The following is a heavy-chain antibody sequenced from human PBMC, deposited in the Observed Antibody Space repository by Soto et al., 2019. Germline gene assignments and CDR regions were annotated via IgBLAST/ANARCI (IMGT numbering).Heavy chain of an antibody. CDR1: GFTFSSYW. D-gene: IGHD1-26*01. CDR3: ARVRELGRFDY. CDR2: INSDGSST. J-gene: IGHJ4*02. V-gene: IGHV3-74*01. Sequence: PGGSLRLSCAASGFTFSSYWMHWVRQAPGKGLVWVSRINSDGSSTSYADSVKGRFTISRDNAKNTLYLQMNSLRAEDTAVYYCARVRELGRFDYWGQGTLGTVSS.